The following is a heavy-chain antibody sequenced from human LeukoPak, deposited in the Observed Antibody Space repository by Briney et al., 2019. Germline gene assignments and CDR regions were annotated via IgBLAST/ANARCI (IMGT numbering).Heavy chain of an antibody. J-gene: IGHJ4*02. CDR3: ACLSWGLGDDY. Sequence: PGGSLRLSCAASGFTVSNNYMSWVRQPPGKRPEWVSVIYRGDSTYYADSVKGRFTISRDNSKNTVYLQMNSVRGDDTAVYYCACLSWGLGDDYWGQGTLVTVSS. CDR2: IYRGDST. V-gene: IGHV3-66*01. D-gene: IGHD1-26*01. CDR1: GFTVSNNY.